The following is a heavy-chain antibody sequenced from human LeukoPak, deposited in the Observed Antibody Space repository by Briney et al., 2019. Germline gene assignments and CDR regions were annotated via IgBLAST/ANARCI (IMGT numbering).Heavy chain of an antibody. V-gene: IGHV5-51*01. CDR1: GYNFTSYW. Sequence: GESLKISCQGSGYNFTSYWIGWVRQMPGQGLEWMGIIYPGDSDTRYSPSFQGQVTISADKSINTAYLQSSSLKASDTAKYYCARQVGNAYYAAYFDYWGQGTLVTVSS. CDR3: ARQVGNAYYAAYFDY. J-gene: IGHJ4*02. D-gene: IGHD3-16*01. CDR2: IYPGDSDT.